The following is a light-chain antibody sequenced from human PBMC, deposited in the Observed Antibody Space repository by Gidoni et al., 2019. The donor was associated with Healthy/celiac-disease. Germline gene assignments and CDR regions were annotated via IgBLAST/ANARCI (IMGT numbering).Light chain of an antibody. J-gene: IGKJ4*01. CDR3: QQYGSSPRT. V-gene: IGKV3-20*01. Sequence: IVLTQSPGTLSLPPGERATLPCRASQSGSSSYLAWYQQKPGQAPRLLIYGASSRATGIPDRFSGSGSGTDFTLTISRLEPEDFAVYYCQQYGSSPRTFGGGTKVEIK. CDR2: GAS. CDR1: QSGSSSY.